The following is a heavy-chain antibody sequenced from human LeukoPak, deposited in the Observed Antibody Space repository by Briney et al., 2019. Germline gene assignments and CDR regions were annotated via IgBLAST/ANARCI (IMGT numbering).Heavy chain of an antibody. V-gene: IGHV4-4*07. CDR1: GGSISSYY. CDR3: ARVGASYGTSFFYYYYMDV. D-gene: IGHD5-18*01. J-gene: IGHJ6*03. Sequence: NPSETLSLTCTVSGGSISSYYWRWIRQPAGKGLEWIGRIDASGRTNYNPSLKSRVTMSVDTSKIPFSLKLSSVTAADTAVYYCARVGASYGTSFFYYYYMDVWGKGTTVTVSS. CDR2: IDASGRT.